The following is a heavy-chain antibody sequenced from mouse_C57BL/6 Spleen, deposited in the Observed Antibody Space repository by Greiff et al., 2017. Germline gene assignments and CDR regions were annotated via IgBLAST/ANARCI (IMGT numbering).Heavy chain of an antibody. CDR2: INPSNGGT. D-gene: IGHD2-5*01. CDR3: ARWSNFYAMDY. V-gene: IGHV1-53*01. Sequence: VQLQQPGTELVKPGASVKLSCKASGYTFTSYWMHWVKQRPGQGLEWIGYINPSNGGTNYNEKFKSKATLTIDKTSSTAYMQLSSLTSEDSAVYYCARWSNFYAMDYWGQGTSVTVSS. J-gene: IGHJ4*01. CDR1: GYTFTSYW.